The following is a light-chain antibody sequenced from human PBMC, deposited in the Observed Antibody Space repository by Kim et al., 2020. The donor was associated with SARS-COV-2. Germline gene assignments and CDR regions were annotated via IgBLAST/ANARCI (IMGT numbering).Light chain of an antibody. J-gene: IGLJ3*02. CDR1: NWIVGKRG. CDR3: AAWDINFSGWV. CDR2: RKK. Sequence: QTATLNCVGANWIVGKRGATWLQQRQGRPTQLLFDRKKRRPPGVSERLFVASSGNTASLTSTGIQTDDEADFYCAAWDINFSGWVFGGKTQLTVL. V-gene: IGLV10-54*01.